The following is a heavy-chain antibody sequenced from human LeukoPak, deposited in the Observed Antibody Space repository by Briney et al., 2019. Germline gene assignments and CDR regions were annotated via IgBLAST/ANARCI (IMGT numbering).Heavy chain of an antibody. V-gene: IGHV5-10-1*01. Sequence: GESLKISCKGPGYNFSSYWNNRVRQMPGKGLEWMGRIDPRDSYTNYSPSFQGHVTISADKSISTAYLQWEGMTVSYSAKDSCGYLDPDFDYWGQGTLVTVSS. J-gene: IGHJ4*02. CDR3: GYLDPDFDY. CDR1: GYNFSSYW. D-gene: IGHD1-14*01. CDR2: IDPRDSYT.